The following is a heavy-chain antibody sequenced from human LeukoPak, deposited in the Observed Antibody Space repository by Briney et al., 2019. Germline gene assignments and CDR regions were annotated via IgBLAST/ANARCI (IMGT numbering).Heavy chain of an antibody. CDR2: IKQDGSEK. CDR1: GFTFSSYW. Sequence: GGSLRLSCAASGFTFSSYWMSWVRQAPGKGLEWVANIKQDGSEKYYVDSVKGRFTISRDNAQNSLYLQMNSLRAEDTAVYYCARSLGYCSGGSCYPFDYWGQGTLVTVSS. CDR3: ARSLGYCSGGSCYPFDY. V-gene: IGHV3-7*01. J-gene: IGHJ4*02. D-gene: IGHD2-15*01.